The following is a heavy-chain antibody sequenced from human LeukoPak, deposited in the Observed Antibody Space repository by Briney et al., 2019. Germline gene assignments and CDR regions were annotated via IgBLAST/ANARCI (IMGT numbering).Heavy chain of an antibody. D-gene: IGHD6-19*01. J-gene: IGHJ4*02. V-gene: IGHV4-39*07. Sequence: PSETLSLTCTVPGGSISSSSYYWGWIRRPPGKGLEWIGSIYYSGSTYYNPSLKSRVTISVDTSKNQFSLKLSSVTAADTAVYYCARDRTYSSGWYSPYYFDYWGQGTLVTVSS. CDR3: ARDRTYSSGWYSPYYFDY. CDR1: GGSISSSSYY. CDR2: IYYSGST.